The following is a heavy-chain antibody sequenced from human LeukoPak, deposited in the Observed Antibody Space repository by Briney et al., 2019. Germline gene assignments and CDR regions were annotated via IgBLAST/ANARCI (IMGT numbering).Heavy chain of an antibody. J-gene: IGHJ5*02. D-gene: IGHD2-2*01. CDR3: ARHLHCSTTNCYADWFDP. V-gene: IGHV4-59*08. CDR1: GGSISSYF. Sequence: SETLSLTCTVSGGSISSYFWSWIRQPPGKGLEWIGYIYFRGRTNYNPSLKSRVTISINTSKNQFSLKLSSVTAADTAVYFCARHLHCSTTNCYADWFDPWGQGTLVTVSS. CDR2: IYFRGRT.